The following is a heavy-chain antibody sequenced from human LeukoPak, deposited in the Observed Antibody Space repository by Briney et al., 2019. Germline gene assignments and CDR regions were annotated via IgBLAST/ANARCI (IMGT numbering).Heavy chain of an antibody. Sequence: ASVKVSCKTSGYTFTSYYMHWVRQAPGQGLEWMGIINPSGGSTSYAQKFQGRVTITADKSTSTAYMELSSLRSEDTAVYYCARGYDILTTPFWGQGTLVTVSS. V-gene: IGHV1-46*01. CDR1: GYTFTSYY. CDR3: ARGYDILTTPF. CDR2: INPSGGST. J-gene: IGHJ4*02. D-gene: IGHD3-9*01.